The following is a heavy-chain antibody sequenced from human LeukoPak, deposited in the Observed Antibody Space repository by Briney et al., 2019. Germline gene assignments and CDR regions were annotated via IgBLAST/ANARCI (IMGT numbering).Heavy chain of an antibody. CDR2: MNPNSGNT. CDR1: GGTFSSYA. J-gene: IGHJ3*02. CDR3: ARVGGSKGAFDI. Sequence: ASVKVSCKASGGTFSSYAISWVRQATGQGLEWMGWMNPNSGNTGYAQKFQGRVTITRNTSISTAYMELSSLRSEDTAVYYCARVGGSKGAFDIWGQGTMVTVSS. V-gene: IGHV1-8*03. D-gene: IGHD1-26*01.